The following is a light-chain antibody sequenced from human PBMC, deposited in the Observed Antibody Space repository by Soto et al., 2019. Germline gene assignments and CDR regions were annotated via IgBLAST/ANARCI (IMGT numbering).Light chain of an antibody. Sequence: EIVMTQSPATLSVSPGERATLSCRASQSISDTLAWYQQKPGQAPRLLIYGASTRATGIPDRFGGSGSGTDFTLSISRLEPEDFAVYYCQQYSFLPRTFGQGTKVDIK. CDR3: QQYSFLPRT. V-gene: IGKV3D-15*02. CDR2: GAS. CDR1: QSISDT. J-gene: IGKJ1*01.